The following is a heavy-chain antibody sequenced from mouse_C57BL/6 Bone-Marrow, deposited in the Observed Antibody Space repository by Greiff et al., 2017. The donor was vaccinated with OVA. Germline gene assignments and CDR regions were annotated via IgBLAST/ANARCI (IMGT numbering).Heavy chain of an antibody. V-gene: IGHV1-69*01. Sequence: QVQLQQPGAELVMPGASVKLSCKASGYTFTSYWMHWVKQRPGQGLEWIGEIDPSDSYTNYNQKFKGKSTLTVDKSSSTAYMQLSSLTSEDSAVYYGARTDGNYYDVWFADWGQGTLVTVSA. CDR2: IDPSDSYT. D-gene: IGHD2-1*01. CDR1: GYTFTSYW. CDR3: ARTDGNYYDVWFAD. J-gene: IGHJ3*01.